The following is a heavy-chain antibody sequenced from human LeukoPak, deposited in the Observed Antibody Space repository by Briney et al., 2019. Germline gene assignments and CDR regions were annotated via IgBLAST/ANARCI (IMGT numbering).Heavy chain of an antibody. CDR2: ISSSSSYI. V-gene: IGHV3-21*01. D-gene: IGHD6-19*01. J-gene: IGHJ4*02. CDR1: GFTFSSYA. Sequence: PGGSLRLSCAASGFTFSSYAMSWVRQAPGKGLEWVSSISSSSSYIYYADSVKGRFTISRDNAKNSLYLQMNSLRAEDTAVYYCARDGSSGWYGYWGQGTLVTVSS. CDR3: ARDGSSGWYGY.